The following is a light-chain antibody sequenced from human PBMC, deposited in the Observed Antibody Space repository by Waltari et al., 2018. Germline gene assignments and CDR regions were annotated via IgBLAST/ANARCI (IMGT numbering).Light chain of an antibody. CDR2: EVS. V-gene: IGLV2-8*01. CDR3: SSYAGSNNFMV. CDR1: SSDIGGYNY. Sequence: QSALTQPPSASGSPGQSVTISCTGTSSDIGGYNYVSWYQQPPGKAPKLMTSEVSERPSGVPDRFSGSKSGSTASLTVSGLQVEDEAHYYCSSYAGSNNFMVFGGGTKLTVL. J-gene: IGLJ2*01.